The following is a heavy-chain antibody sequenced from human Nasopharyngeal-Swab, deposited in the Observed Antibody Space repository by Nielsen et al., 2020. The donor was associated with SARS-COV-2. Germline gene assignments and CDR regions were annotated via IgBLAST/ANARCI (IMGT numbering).Heavy chain of an antibody. CDR3: ATSSGYIVVVPAAIRRYYGMDV. D-gene: IGHD2-2*01. J-gene: IGHJ6*02. CDR2: IIPILGIA. V-gene: IGHV1-69*04. CDR1: GGTFSSYA. Sequence: SVKVSCKASGGTFSSYAISWVRQAPGQGLEWMGRIIPILGIANYAQKFQGRVTITADKSTSTAYMELSSLRSEDTAVYYRATSSGYIVVVPAAIRRYYGMDVWGQGTTVTVSS.